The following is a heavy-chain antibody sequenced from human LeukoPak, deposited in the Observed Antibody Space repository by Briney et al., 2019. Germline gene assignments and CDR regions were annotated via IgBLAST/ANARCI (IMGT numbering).Heavy chain of an antibody. Sequence: GASVKVSCKASGYTFTGYYMHWVRQAPGQGLEWMVWINPSSGGKNYAQKFQGRVTMTRDTSISTAYMELSRLRSDDTAVYYCARLTYYDFWSGYNYAFDIWGQGTMVTVSS. CDR2: INPSSGGK. CDR1: GYTFTGYY. CDR3: ARLTYYDFWSGYNYAFDI. V-gene: IGHV1-2*02. J-gene: IGHJ3*02. D-gene: IGHD3-3*01.